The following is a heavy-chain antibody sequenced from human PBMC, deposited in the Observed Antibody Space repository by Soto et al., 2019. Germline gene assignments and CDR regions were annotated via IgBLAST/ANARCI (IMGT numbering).Heavy chain of an antibody. D-gene: IGHD6-19*01. CDR2: ISRSSTGI. J-gene: IGHJ6*02. CDR3: ARAVTWGLDV. V-gene: IGHV3-48*02. CDR1: GFTFSLYS. Sequence: EVQLVESGGGLVQPGGSLRLSCAASGFTFSLYSMSWVRQAPGKGLEWVSYISRSSTGIHYADAVKGRFTNSRDDATNGMHLQMNSVGDGETAVYYCARAVTWGLDVWGQGTTVSIS.